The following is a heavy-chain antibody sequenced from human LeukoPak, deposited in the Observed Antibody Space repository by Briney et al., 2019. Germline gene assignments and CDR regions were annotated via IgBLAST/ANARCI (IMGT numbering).Heavy chain of an antibody. J-gene: IGHJ4*02. Sequence: GGSLRLSCAASGFTVSSNYMSWVRQAPGKGLEWVSVIYTNGGTYYADPVKGRFTISRDNSKNTVYLQMNSLRAEDTAVYYCAKSIVAAALFDYWGQGTLVTVSS. V-gene: IGHV3-53*01. D-gene: IGHD2-2*01. CDR2: IYTNGGT. CDR1: GFTVSSNY. CDR3: AKSIVAAALFDY.